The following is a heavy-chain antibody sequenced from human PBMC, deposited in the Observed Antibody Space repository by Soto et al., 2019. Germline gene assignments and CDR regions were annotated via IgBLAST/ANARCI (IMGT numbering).Heavy chain of an antibody. CDR3: ARRAYDSGWPYFDH. CDR2: VYPGDSDT. D-gene: IGHD3-22*01. J-gene: IGHJ4*02. V-gene: IGHV5-51*01. Sequence: GESLKISCQTSGYSFGKHWIGWVRQLPGKGVEWMGVVYPGDSDTIYGPSFQGQVTISADNSITTAYLQWSGLKASDSGIYYCARRAYDSGWPYFDHWGEGVQVTISS. CDR1: GYSFGKHW.